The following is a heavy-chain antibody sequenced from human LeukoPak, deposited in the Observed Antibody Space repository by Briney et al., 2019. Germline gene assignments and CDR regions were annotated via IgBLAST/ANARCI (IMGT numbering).Heavy chain of an antibody. J-gene: IGHJ6*03. Sequence: ASVKVSCKTSGYTFTGYYMHWVRQAPGQGLEWMGWINSNSGGTNYAQKFQGRVTMTRDTSISTAYMELSKLRSDDTAVYYCARMPTGYYYHMDVWGKGTTVAVSS. CDR1: GYTFTGYY. V-gene: IGHV1-2*02. CDR3: ARMPTGYYYHMDV. CDR2: INSNSGGT. D-gene: IGHD5-24*01.